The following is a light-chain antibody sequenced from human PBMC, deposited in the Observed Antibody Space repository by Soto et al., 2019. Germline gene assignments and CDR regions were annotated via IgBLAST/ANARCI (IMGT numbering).Light chain of an antibody. J-gene: IGKJ4*01. CDR1: QSVLYSASNKNY. CDR3: QQYYTTTPV. CDR2: WAS. V-gene: IGKV4-1*01. Sequence: DIVMTQSPDSLAVSLGERATINCKSSQSVLYSASNKNYLAWYQQKPGQAPKLLIYWASTRESGVPDRFSGSGSETDFTLTISSLQAEDVAVYYCQQYYTTTPVFGGGTKVEIK.